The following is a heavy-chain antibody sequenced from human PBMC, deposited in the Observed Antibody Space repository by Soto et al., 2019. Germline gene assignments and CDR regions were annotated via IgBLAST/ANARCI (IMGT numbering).Heavy chain of an antibody. CDR2: INPTTTTT. CDR3: ARDLYSTSWYVRAFDM. CDR1: ENTFSTYS. V-gene: IGHV1-46*03. Sequence: QVHLVQSGAEVKKPGTSVKVSCKASENTFSTYSLHWVRQAPGQGLEWMGVINPTTTTTTDAQKFQVRVTMTRDTSTSTVFLELSSLRSGDTAVYFCARDLYSTSWYVRAFDMWGQGTMVTVSS. D-gene: IGHD6-13*01. J-gene: IGHJ3*02.